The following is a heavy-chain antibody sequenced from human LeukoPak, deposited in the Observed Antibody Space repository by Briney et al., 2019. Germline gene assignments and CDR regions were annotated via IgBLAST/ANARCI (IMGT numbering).Heavy chain of an antibody. CDR3: ARDPYYYDSSGYYYFDY. J-gene: IGHJ4*02. Sequence: GGSLRLSCVASGFTFSSYWMTWVRQAPGKGLEWVANIKTDGSQIYYVDSVKGRFTISRDNAKNSLYLQMNSLRAEDTAVYYCARDPYYYDSSGYYYFDYWGQGTLVTVSS. CDR2: IKTDGSQI. V-gene: IGHV3-7*03. D-gene: IGHD3-22*01. CDR1: GFTFSSYW.